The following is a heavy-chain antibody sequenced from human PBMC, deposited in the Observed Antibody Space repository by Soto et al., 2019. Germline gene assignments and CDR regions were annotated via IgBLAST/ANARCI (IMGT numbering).Heavy chain of an antibody. J-gene: IGHJ6*02. CDR1: GFTFSSYS. Sequence: EVQLVESGGGLVKPGGSLRLSCAASGFTFSSYSMNWVRQAPGKGLEWVSSISSSSSYIYYADSVKGRFTISRDNAKNSLYLQMNSLRAEDTAVYYCARTEGYCSSTSCYTHYYYGMDVWGQGTTVTVSS. CDR2: ISSSSSYI. V-gene: IGHV3-21*01. CDR3: ARTEGYCSSTSCYTHYYYGMDV. D-gene: IGHD2-2*02.